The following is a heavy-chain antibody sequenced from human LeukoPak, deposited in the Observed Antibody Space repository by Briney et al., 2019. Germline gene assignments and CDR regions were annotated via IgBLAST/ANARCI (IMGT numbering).Heavy chain of an antibody. CDR1: GGSFSGYY. J-gene: IGHJ4*02. V-gene: IGHV4-34*01. CDR2: INHSGST. Sequence: SETLSLTCAVYGGSFSGYYWSWIRQPPGKGLEWIGEINHSGSTNYNLSLKSRVTISVDTSKNQFSLKLSSVTAADTAVYYCARARRYDYVWGSYQLDYWGQGTLVTVSS. D-gene: IGHD3-16*02. CDR3: ARARRYDYVWGSYQLDY.